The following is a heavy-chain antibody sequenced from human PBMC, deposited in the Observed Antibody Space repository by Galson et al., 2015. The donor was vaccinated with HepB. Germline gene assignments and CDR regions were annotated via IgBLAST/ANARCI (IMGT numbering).Heavy chain of an antibody. Sequence: SVKVSCKASGYTFTGYYMHWVRQAPGQGLEWMGWINPNSGGTNYAQKFQGRVTMTRDTSISTAYMELSRLRSDDTAVYYCARLQSYGSLSGYYPFGYFDYWGQGTLVTVSS. CDR1: GYTFTGYY. CDR3: ARLQSYGSLSGYYPFGYFDY. CDR2: INPNSGGT. J-gene: IGHJ4*02. D-gene: IGHD3-22*01. V-gene: IGHV1-2*02.